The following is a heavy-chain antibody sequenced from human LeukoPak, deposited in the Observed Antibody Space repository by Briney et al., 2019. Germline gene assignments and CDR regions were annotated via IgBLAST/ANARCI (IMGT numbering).Heavy chain of an antibody. J-gene: IGHJ4*02. CDR3: ATLSGREVLDGDY. V-gene: IGHV1-3*01. Sequence: ASMKVSCKASGYTFTSYAMHWVRQAPGQRLEWMGWINAGNGNTKYSQKFQGRVTITRDTSASTAYMELSSLRSEDTAVYYCATLSGREVLDGDYWGQGTLVTLSS. D-gene: IGHD2-15*01. CDR2: INAGNGNT. CDR1: GYTFTSYA.